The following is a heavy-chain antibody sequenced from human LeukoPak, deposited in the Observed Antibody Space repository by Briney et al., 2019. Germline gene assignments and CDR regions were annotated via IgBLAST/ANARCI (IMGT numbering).Heavy chain of an antibody. V-gene: IGHV5-51*01. CDR2: IYPGDSDT. CDR3: ARTDRTGDPLDY. J-gene: IGHJ4*02. CDR1: GYRFINYW. D-gene: IGHD7-27*01. Sequence: GESLKISCKGSGYRFINYWIGWVRQMPGKGLEWTGIIYPGDSDTRYSPSFEGQVTISADKSISTAYLQWSSLKASDTAMYYCARTDRTGDPLDYWGQGTLVTVSS.